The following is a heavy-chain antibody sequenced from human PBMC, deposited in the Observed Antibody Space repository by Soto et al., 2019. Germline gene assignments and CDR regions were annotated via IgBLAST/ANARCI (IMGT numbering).Heavy chain of an antibody. J-gene: IGHJ4*02. CDR2: IYWDTNK. V-gene: IGHV2-5*02. Sequence: QITLKESGPPLVKPTQTLTLTCTFSGFSLSTTGVGVGWLRQPPGKALECLGVIYWDTNKRYSPSLESRLTIIKDTSKKQVVLIMTDMDPADTATYYCAHRSTASLFDYWGQGALVTVSS. D-gene: IGHD2-21*02. CDR1: GFSLSTTGVG. CDR3: AHRSTASLFDY.